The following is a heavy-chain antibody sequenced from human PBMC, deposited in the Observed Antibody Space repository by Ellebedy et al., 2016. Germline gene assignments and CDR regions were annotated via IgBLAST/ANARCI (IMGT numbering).Heavy chain of an antibody. CDR3: ARHGVVVPAAMHYYYGMDV. CDR1: GYSFTSYW. Sequence: ASVKVSCKGSGYSFTSYWIGWVRQMPGKGLEWMGIIYPGDSDTRYSPSFQGQVTISADKSISTAYLQWSSLKASDTAMYYCARHGVVVPAAMHYYYGMDVWGQGTTVTVSS. V-gene: IGHV5-51*01. J-gene: IGHJ6*02. D-gene: IGHD2-2*01. CDR2: IYPGDSDT.